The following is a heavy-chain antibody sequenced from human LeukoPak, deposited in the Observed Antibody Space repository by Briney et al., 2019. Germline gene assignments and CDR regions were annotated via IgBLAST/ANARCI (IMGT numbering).Heavy chain of an antibody. J-gene: IGHJ4*02. CDR1: GGSISSYY. V-gene: IGHV4-59*01. Sequence: SSETLSLTCTVSGGSISSYYWSWIRQPPGKGLEWIGYIYYSGSTNYNPSLKSRVTISVDTSKNQFSLKLSSVTAADTAVYYCARLPSRDGYDYWGQGTLVTVS. CDR2: IYYSGST. CDR3: ARLPSRDGYDY. D-gene: IGHD5-24*01.